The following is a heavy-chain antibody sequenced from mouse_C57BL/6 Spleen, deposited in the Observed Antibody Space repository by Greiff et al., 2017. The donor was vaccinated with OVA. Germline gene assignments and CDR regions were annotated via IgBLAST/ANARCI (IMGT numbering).Heavy chain of an antibody. D-gene: IGHD2-3*01. V-gene: IGHV1-15*01. CDR2: IDPETGGT. J-gene: IGHJ3*01. Sequence: QVQLQQSGAELVRPGASVTLSCKASGYTFTDYEMHWVKQTPVHGLEWIGAIDPETGGTAYNQKFKGKAILTAGKSSSTAYMELRSLTSEDSAVYYCTRGYSYWGQGTLVTVSA. CDR3: TRGYSY. CDR1: GYTFTDYE.